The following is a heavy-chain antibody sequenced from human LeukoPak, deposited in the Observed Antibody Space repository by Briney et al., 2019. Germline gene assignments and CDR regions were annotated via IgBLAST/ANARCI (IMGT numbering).Heavy chain of an antibody. Sequence: AASVKVSCKASGYTFTSYAMHWVRPALGQRLGWMGWIKAGNGNTKYSQKFQGRVTITRDTSPSTAYMELSSLRSEDTAVYYCARDGLSTTGTTWEDYYYGMDVWGKGTTVTVSS. D-gene: IGHD1-1*01. J-gene: IGHJ6*04. CDR3: ARDGLSTTGTTWEDYYYGMDV. CDR1: GYTFTSYA. CDR2: IKAGNGNT. V-gene: IGHV1-3*01.